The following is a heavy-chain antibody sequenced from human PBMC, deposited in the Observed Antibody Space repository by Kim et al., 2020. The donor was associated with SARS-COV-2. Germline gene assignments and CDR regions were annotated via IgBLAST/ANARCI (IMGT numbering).Heavy chain of an antibody. Sequence: GGSLRLSCAASGFTFSDYYMSWIRQAPGKGLEWVSYISSSGSTIYYADSVKGRFTISRDNAKNSLYLQMNSLRAEDTAVYYCARDSTYYDFWTGYRYMDVWGQGTTVTVCS. CDR1: GFTFSDYY. CDR3: ARDSTYYDFWTGYRYMDV. V-gene: IGHV3-11*01. CDR2: ISSSGSTI. D-gene: IGHD3-3*01. J-gene: IGHJ6*02.